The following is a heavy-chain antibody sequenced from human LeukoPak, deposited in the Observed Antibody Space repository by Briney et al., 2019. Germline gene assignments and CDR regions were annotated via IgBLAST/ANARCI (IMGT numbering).Heavy chain of an antibody. D-gene: IGHD2/OR15-2a*01. V-gene: IGHV5-51*01. CDR1: GYSFTRHW. CDR2: IYPGDSDT. J-gene: IGHJ6*02. CDR3: ARQPPPQEATFFNYGMDV. Sequence: GESLKISCKGSGYSFTRHWIAWVRQMPGKSLEWMGIIYPGDSDTRYSPSFQGHVTISADKSISTTYLQWSSLKASDSAMYYCARQPPPQEATFFNYGMDVWGQGTTVTVSS.